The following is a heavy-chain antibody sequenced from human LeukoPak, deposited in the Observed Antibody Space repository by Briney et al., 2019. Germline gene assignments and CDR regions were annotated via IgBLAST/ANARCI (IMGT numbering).Heavy chain of an antibody. CDR1: GGTFSSYS. CDR3: TRAGIPGYCGAATCSNWLDP. D-gene: IGHD2-15*01. Sequence: GASVKLSCKDSGGTFSSYSINWVRQAPSQRLEWMGGIIPLFNTPNYAQKFQGRVSITADTSTNTTYMELSSLTSEDTAVYYCTRAGIPGYCGAATCSNWLDPWGQGTLVTVSS. CDR2: IIPLFNTP. J-gene: IGHJ5*02. V-gene: IGHV1-69*06.